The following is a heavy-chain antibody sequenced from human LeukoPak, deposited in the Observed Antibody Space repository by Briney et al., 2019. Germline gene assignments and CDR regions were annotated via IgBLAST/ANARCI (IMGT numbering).Heavy chain of an antibody. D-gene: IGHD4-11*01. CDR1: GGSINSYY. CDR3: TLIDYNNYGLVY. Sequence: PSEALPVTCSVSGGSINSYYWGWIRQPPGKGLEWIGYIYYSGSTNYSPSLKSRVSISIDTSKNQFSLNLRSVTAADTAVFYCTLIDYNNYGLVYWGQGTLVTVSS. J-gene: IGHJ4*02. V-gene: IGHV4-59*01. CDR2: IYYSGST.